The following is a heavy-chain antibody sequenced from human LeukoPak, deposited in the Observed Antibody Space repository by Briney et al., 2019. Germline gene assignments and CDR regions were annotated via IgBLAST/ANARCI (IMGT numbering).Heavy chain of an antibody. V-gene: IGHV3-30*04. Sequence: PGGSLRLSCAASGFTFSSYAMHWVRQAPGKGLEWVAVISYDGSNKYYADSVKGRFTIPRDNSKNTLYLQMNSLRAEDTAVYYCAREKGRYCSGGSCYSGRGNWFDPWGQGTLVTVSS. CDR2: ISYDGSNK. CDR1: GFTFSSYA. D-gene: IGHD2-15*01. J-gene: IGHJ5*02. CDR3: AREKGRYCSGGSCYSGRGNWFDP.